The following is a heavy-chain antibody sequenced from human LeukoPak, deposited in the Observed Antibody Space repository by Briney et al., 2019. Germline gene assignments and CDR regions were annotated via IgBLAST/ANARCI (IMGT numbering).Heavy chain of an antibody. J-gene: IGHJ4*02. V-gene: IGHV3-64*01. CDR2: ISSNGDST. Sequence: GGSLRLSCAASGFTFSSYPMHWVRQAPGKGLEYVSGISSNGDSTYYANSVKGRFTISRDNSKNSLYLQMGSLRAEDMAVYYCAREYYYEELDYWGQGTLVTVSS. D-gene: IGHD3-22*01. CDR1: GFTFSSYP. CDR3: AREYYYEELDY.